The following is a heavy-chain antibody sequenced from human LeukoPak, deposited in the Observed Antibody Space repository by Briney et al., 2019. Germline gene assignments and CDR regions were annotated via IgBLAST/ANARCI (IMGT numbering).Heavy chain of an antibody. J-gene: IGHJ4*02. CDR2: IYYTGAT. CDR3: AREAYYYDSSGYLDDPYYFDY. Sequence: SETLSLTCTVSGGSISSYYWSWIRLPPGKGLEWIGYIYYTGATYYNPSLKSRVTISVDTSKNQFSLKLSSVTAADTAVYYCAREAYYYDSSGYLDDPYYFDYWGQGTLVTVSS. CDR1: GGSISSYY. V-gene: IGHV4-59*12. D-gene: IGHD3-22*01.